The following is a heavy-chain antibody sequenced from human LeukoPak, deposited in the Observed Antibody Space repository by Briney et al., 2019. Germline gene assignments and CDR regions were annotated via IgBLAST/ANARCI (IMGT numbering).Heavy chain of an antibody. Sequence: SETLSLTCTVSGGSISSYYWSWIRQPPGKGLEWIGYISSSGSTNYNPSLKSRVTISVDTSNNQFSLKLSSVTAADTAVYYCARGSQSSYGYPFDYWGQGTLVTVSS. D-gene: IGHD5-18*01. V-gene: IGHV4-59*01. CDR3: ARGSQSSYGYPFDY. J-gene: IGHJ4*02. CDR1: GGSISSYY. CDR2: ISSSGST.